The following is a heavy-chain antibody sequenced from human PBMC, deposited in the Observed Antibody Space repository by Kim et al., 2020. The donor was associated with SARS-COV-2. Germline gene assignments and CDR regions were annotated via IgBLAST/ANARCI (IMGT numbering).Heavy chain of an antibody. J-gene: IGHJ1*01. CDR3: ARVGMYHGLGP. CDR2: IYYSGST. D-gene: IGHD2-2*01. V-gene: IGHV4-59*01. Sequence: SETLSLTCTASGGSISSYYWSWIRQPPGKGLEWIGYIYYSGSTNYNPSLKRRVTISVDTSKNQVSLKLRSVTAADTAVYYCARVGMYHGLGPWGQGTLVTVSS. CDR1: GGSISSYY.